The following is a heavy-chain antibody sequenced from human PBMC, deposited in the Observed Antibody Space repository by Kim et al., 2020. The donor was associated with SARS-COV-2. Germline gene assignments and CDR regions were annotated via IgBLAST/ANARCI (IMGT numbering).Heavy chain of an antibody. Sequence: GGSLRLSCAASGFSFNNYAMHWVRQAPGKGLEWVAGISYDGSLHDYGVSVKGRFTVSRDTSKNMLFLQMNSLRAEDTAMYYCAKVNSFFMIYLTRGEVDIWAHENVVTVSS. CDR1: GFSFNNYA. D-gene: IGHD3-16*01. CDR3: AKVNSFFMIYLTRGEVDI. V-gene: IGHV3-30*04. J-gene: IGHJ4*03. CDR2: ISYDGSLH.